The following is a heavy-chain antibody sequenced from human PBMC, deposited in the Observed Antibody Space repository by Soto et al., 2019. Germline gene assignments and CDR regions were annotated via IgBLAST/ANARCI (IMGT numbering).Heavy chain of an antibody. J-gene: IGHJ4*03. CDR1: GDTFSSYI. CDR2: VIPVLTTT. CDR3: ARRRYCGYDCYHKPYSGMVV. D-gene: IGHD2-21*02. V-gene: IGHV1-69*08. Sequence: QVQLVQSGAEVKKPGSSVRVSCRSSGDTFSSYIVNWLRLAPGRGLEWMGRVIPVLTTTDYAQNFRGRVTISADRSTKTVYLDLSSLSSDETAVDYCARRRYCGYDCYHKPYSGMVVWGQGSLVTVAS.